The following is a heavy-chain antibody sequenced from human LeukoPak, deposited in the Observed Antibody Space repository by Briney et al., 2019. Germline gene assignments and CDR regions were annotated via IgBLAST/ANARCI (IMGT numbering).Heavy chain of an antibody. D-gene: IGHD2-2*02. CDR3: ARDAGYCSSTSCYRDRFDY. Sequence: GGSLRLSCAASGFTFSSYWMSWVRQAPGKGLEWVANIKQDGSGKYYVDSVKGRFTISRDNAKNSLYLQMNSLRAEDTAVYYCARDAGYCSSTSCYRDRFDYWGQGTLVTVSS. V-gene: IGHV3-7*01. J-gene: IGHJ4*02. CDR1: GFTFSSYW. CDR2: IKQDGSGK.